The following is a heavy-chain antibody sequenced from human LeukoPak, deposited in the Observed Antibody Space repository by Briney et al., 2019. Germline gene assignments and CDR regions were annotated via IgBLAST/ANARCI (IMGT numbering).Heavy chain of an antibody. V-gene: IGHV3-48*03. J-gene: IGHJ4*02. Sequence: SLCLSCAASGFTFSSYEMNWVRQAPGKGLERVSYISSSGSTIYYADSVNGRFTISRDNAKNSLYLQMNSLRAEDTAVYYCARELSAAAGCFDYWGQGTLVTVSS. CDR1: GFTFSSYE. D-gene: IGHD6-13*01. CDR3: ARELSAAAGCFDY. CDR2: ISSSGSTI.